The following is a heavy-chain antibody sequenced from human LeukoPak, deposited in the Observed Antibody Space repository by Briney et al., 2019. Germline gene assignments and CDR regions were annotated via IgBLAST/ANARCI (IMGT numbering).Heavy chain of an antibody. CDR1: GGSFSGYY. CDR3: ARDLPGLRGLDY. Sequence: PSETLSLTCAVYGGSFSGYYWSWIRQPPGKGLEWIGEINHSGSTYYNPSLKSRVTISVDTSKNQFSLKLSSVTAADTAVYYCARDLPGLRGLDYWGQGTLVTVSS. CDR2: INHSGST. V-gene: IGHV4-34*01. D-gene: IGHD4-17*01. J-gene: IGHJ4*02.